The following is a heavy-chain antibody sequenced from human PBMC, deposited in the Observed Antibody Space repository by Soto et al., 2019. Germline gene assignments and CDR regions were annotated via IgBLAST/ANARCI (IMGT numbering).Heavy chain of an antibody. CDR3: ARDGADYGDYVFVY. J-gene: IGHJ4*02. CDR1: GGSISSYY. V-gene: IGHV4-4*07. Sequence: QVQLQESGPGLVKPSETLSLTCTVSGGSISSYYWSWIRQPAGKGLEWIGRIYTSRSTNYNPSLKGRVNMSVDTSKNQFSLRLSSVTAADTAAYYCARDGADYGDYVFVYWGQGTLVTVSS. D-gene: IGHD4-17*01. CDR2: IYTSRST.